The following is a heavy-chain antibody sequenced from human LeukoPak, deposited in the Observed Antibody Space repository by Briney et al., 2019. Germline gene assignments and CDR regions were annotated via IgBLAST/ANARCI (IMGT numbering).Heavy chain of an antibody. CDR2: IYYSGST. V-gene: IGHV4-61*01. CDR1: GVSVSSGSYY. D-gene: IGHD4-23*01. CDR3: ARESPNSGY. J-gene: IGHJ4*02. Sequence: SETLSLTCTVSGVSVSSGSYYWSWIRQPPGKGLEWIGYIYYSGSTNYNPSLKSRVTISVDTSKNQFSLKLSSVTAADTAVYYCARESPNSGYWGQGTLVTVSS.